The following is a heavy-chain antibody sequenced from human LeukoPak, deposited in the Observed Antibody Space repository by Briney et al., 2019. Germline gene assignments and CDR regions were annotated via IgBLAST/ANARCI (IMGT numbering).Heavy chain of an antibody. Sequence: ASVKVSCKASGYTFTSYGISWVRQAPGQGLEWMGWISAYNGNTNYAQKLQGRVTMTTDTSTSTAYMELRSLRSDDTAVYYCAKDVLWRSYGRAAHFDYWGQGTLVTVSS. CDR2: ISAYNGNT. CDR1: GYTFTSYG. J-gene: IGHJ4*02. D-gene: IGHD3-16*01. V-gene: IGHV1-18*01. CDR3: AKDVLWRSYGRAAHFDY.